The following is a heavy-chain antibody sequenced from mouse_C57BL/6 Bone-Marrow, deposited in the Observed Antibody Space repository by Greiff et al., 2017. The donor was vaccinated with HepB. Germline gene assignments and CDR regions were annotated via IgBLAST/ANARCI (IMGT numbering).Heavy chain of an antibody. CDR1: GFTFSDYG. CDR2: ISSGSSTI. Sequence: EVQRVESGGGLVKPGGSLKLSCAASGFTFSDYGMHWVRQAPEKGLEWVAYISSGSSTIYYADTVKGRFTISRDNAKNTLFLQMTSLRSEDTAMYYCAKETSTGTPYAMDYWGQGTSVTVSS. J-gene: IGHJ4*01. CDR3: AKETSTGTPYAMDY. D-gene: IGHD4-1*02. V-gene: IGHV5-17*01.